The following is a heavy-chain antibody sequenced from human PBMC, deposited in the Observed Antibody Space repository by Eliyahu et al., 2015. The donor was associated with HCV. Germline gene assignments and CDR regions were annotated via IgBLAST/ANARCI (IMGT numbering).Heavy chain of an antibody. CDR3: ARDKNPGTFATPFDP. CDR1: GYSFAGYY. CDR2: INGNSADT. J-gene: IGHJ5*02. Sequence: QVQLVQSGAEVKEPGASVKVSCKASGYSFAGYYMHWXRQAPGQGLEWMGWINGNSADTNYAQKFQGRVTMTRDKSISTAYMELSRLRSDDTAMYYCARDKNPGTFATPFDPWGQRTLVTVSS. V-gene: IGHV1-2*02. D-gene: IGHD6-13*01.